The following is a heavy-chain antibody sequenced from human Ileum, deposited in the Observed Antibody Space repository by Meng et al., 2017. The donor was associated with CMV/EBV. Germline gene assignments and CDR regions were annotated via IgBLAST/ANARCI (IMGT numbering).Heavy chain of an antibody. Sequence: ASVKVSCKASGYTFTGYYMHWVRQAPGQGLEWMGWINANSGGTNYAQKFQGRVTMTRDTSITTAYMDLSSLRSDDTAVYHCARTYCSSTSCNDFFDYWGQGTLVTVSS. D-gene: IGHD2-2*01. CDR1: GYTFTGYY. V-gene: IGHV1-2*02. J-gene: IGHJ4*02. CDR3: ARTYCSSTSCNDFFDY. CDR2: INANSGGT.